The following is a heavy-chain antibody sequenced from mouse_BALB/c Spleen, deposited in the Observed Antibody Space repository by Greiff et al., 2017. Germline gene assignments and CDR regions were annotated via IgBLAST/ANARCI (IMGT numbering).Heavy chain of an antibody. D-gene: IGHD2-4*01. CDR1: GFSLTSYG. CDR2: IGAGGST. CDR3: AGDDYDVWLAY. J-gene: IGHJ3*01. Sequence: QVQLQQSGPGLVAPSQSLSITCTVSGFSLTSYGVHWVRQPPGKGLEWLGVIGAGGSTNYNSALMSRVSISKDDSKSQVCLTMNSLQTDDTAMYYGAGDDYDVWLAYWGQGTLVTVSA. V-gene: IGHV2-9*02.